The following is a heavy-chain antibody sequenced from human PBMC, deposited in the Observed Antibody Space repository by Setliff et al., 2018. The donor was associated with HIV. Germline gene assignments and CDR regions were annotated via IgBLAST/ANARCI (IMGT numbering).Heavy chain of an antibody. Sequence: ASVKVSCKASGYTFTGYYMHWVRRAPGQGLEWMGRINPNSGGTNYAQKFQGRVTMTRDTSISTVYMDLSKLKSDDTAVYYCARYDYGDFWDYWGQGTLVTVSS. CDR3: ARYDYGDFWDY. J-gene: IGHJ4*02. CDR2: INPNSGGT. V-gene: IGHV1-2*06. D-gene: IGHD4-17*01. CDR1: GYTFTGYY.